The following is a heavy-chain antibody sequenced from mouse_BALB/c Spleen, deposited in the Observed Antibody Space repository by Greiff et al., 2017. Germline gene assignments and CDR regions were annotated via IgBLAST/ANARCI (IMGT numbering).Heavy chain of an antibody. V-gene: IGHV1-69*02. CDR3: ARALAGTYFDY. D-gene: IGHD4-1*01. CDR2: IYPSDSYT. J-gene: IGHJ2*01. Sequence: QVQLQQPGAELVRPGASVKLSCKASGYTFTSYWINWVKQRPGQGLEWIGNIYPSDSYTNYNQKFKDKATLTVDTSSSTAYMQLSSLTSEDSAVYYCARALAGTYFDYWGQGTTLTVSS. CDR1: GYTFTSYW.